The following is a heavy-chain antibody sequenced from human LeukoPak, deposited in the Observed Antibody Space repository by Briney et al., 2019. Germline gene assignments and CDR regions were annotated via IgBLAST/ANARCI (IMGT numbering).Heavy chain of an antibody. V-gene: IGHV2-5*02. J-gene: IGHJ5*02. Sequence: KVSGPTLVNPTQTLTLTCTFSGFSLSTSGVIVGWIRQPPGKALEWLALIYWDDDKRYSPSLRTRLTITKDTSKNQVVLTMTNMDPVDTATYYCAHSRVRGVTSINWFDPWGQGILVTVSS. D-gene: IGHD3-10*01. CDR2: IYWDDDK. CDR3: AHSRVRGVTSINWFDP. CDR1: GFSLSTSGVI.